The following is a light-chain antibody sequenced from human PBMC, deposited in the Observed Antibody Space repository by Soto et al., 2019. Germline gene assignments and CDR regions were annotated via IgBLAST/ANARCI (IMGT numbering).Light chain of an antibody. V-gene: IGLV1-47*01. CDR3: AAWEDRMTAVV. Sequence: QPVLTQPPSAFGTPGQRVTISCSGGSSNVGTNFVYWYQQLPGTAPKFLIYRNDQRPSGVPDRFSGSKSGTSASLAISGLRSEDEADYYCAAWEDRMTAVVFGGGTKLTVL. CDR1: SSNVGTNF. CDR2: RND. J-gene: IGLJ2*01.